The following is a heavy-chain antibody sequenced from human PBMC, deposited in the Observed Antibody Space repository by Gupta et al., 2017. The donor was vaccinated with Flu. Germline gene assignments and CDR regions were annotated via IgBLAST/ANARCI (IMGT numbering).Heavy chain of an antibody. CDR3: VTYYYDSSGYYYLDY. CDR2: IYYSGST. J-gene: IGHJ4*02. CDR1: GGSISSGGYY. D-gene: IGHD3-22*01. Sequence: QVQLQESGPGLVKPSQTLSLTCTVSGGSISSGGYYWSWIRQHPGKGLEWIGYIYYSGSTYYNPSLKSRVTISVDTSKNQFSLKLSSVTAADTAVYYCVTYYYDSSGYYYLDYWGQGTLVTVSS. V-gene: IGHV4-31*03.